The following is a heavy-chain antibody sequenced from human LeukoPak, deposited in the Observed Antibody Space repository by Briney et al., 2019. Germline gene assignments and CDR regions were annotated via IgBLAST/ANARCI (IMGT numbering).Heavy chain of an antibody. J-gene: IGHJ3*02. Sequence: GGSLTLSCAASEFIVSKSYLSWVRQAPGEGLEWVSGIYSGGSTYYADSVKGRFTISRDDSKNSLYLHMNSLKTEDTAVYYCTTAMAVPIRTWGAFDIWGQGTMVIVSS. CDR2: IYSGGST. V-gene: IGHV3-66*01. CDR3: TTAMAVPIRTWGAFDI. CDR1: EFIVSKSY. D-gene: IGHD2-21*01.